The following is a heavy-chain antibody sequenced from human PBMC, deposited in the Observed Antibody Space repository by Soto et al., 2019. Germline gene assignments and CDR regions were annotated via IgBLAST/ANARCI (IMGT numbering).Heavy chain of an antibody. D-gene: IGHD3-22*01. CDR2: ISSSGTII. J-gene: IGHJ4*02. CDR1: GFTLNTYE. Sequence: SLRLSCAASGFTLNTYEMNWVRQAPGKGLEWVSYISSSGTIISYADSGKGRFTISRDNAKNSLYLQMNSLRVEDTAVYYCARGSKIEGWFDYWGQGSLVTAPQ. V-gene: IGHV3-48*03. CDR3: ARGSKIEGWFDY.